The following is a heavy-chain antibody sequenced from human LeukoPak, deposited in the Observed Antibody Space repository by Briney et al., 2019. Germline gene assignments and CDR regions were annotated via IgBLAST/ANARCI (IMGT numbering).Heavy chain of an antibody. Sequence: GGSLRLSCVTSGFTFSSYEMNWVRQAPGKGLEWVSYISSSGSTIYYADSVKGRFTISRDNAKNSLYLQMNSLRAEDTAVYYCAELGITMIGGVWGKGTTVTISS. CDR1: GFTFSSYE. D-gene: IGHD3-10*02. CDR3: AELGITMIGGV. J-gene: IGHJ6*04. V-gene: IGHV3-48*03. CDR2: ISSSGSTI.